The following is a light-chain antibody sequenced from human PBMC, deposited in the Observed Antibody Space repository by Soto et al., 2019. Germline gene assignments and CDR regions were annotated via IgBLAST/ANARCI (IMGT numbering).Light chain of an antibody. CDR1: QSVSTY. CDR2: HAS. J-gene: IGKJ1*01. CDR3: QQYNSYS. Sequence: DIQLTQTRPSLSASVGDTITITCRASQSVSTYLNWYQQRPGTAPKVLIYHASNLQSGVPSRFSGSGSGTEFTLTISSLQPDDFATYYCQQYNSYSFGQGTKVDIK. V-gene: IGKV1-5*01.